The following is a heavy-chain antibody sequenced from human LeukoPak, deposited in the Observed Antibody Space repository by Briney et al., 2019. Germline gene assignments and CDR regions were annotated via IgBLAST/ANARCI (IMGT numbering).Heavy chain of an antibody. Sequence: GASVKVSCKASGYTFTAYFMHWVRQAPGKGLEWMGGFDPEDGETIYAQKFQGRVTMTEDTSTDTAYMELSSLRSEDTAVYYCATVVVGLVPAYGNFDYWGQGTLVTVSS. J-gene: IGHJ4*02. D-gene: IGHD2-2*01. CDR3: ATVVVGLVPAYGNFDY. CDR2: FDPEDGET. V-gene: IGHV1-24*01. CDR1: GYTFTAYF.